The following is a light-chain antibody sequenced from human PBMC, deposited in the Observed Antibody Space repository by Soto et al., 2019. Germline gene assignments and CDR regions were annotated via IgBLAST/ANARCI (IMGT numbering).Light chain of an antibody. V-gene: IGKV3-15*01. Sequence: EIVRTQTPSTLSVSPWERATLSCRASQSVSSNLAWYQQKPGQAPRLLIYGASTRATGIPARFSGSGSGTEFTLTISSLQSEDFAVYYCQQYNNWLRTFCQGTKVDIK. CDR2: GAS. J-gene: IGKJ1*01. CDR1: QSVSSN. CDR3: QQYNNWLRT.